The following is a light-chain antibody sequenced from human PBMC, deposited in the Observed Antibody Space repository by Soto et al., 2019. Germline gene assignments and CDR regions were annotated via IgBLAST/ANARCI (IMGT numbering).Light chain of an antibody. V-gene: IGLV1-44*01. CDR2: KNN. CDR3: ATWDDSLNGPV. Sequence: QSVLTQAPSASGTPGQRVAISCSGSNSNIGSNTVNWYQHLPGTAPKLLIYKNNQRPSGVPDRFSGSKSATSASLAISGLQSEDESVYYCATWDDSLNGPVFGGGTKLTVL. CDR1: NSNIGSNT. J-gene: IGLJ2*01.